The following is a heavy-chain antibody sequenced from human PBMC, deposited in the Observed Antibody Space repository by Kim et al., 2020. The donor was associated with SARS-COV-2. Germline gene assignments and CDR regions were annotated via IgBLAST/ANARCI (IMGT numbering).Heavy chain of an antibody. V-gene: IGHV4-39*07. CDR3: ASIHSGSYLYNWFDP. J-gene: IGHJ5*02. Sequence: PDLKRRVTQSVDTSKNQFSLKLSSVTAADTAVYYCASIHSGSYLYNWFDPWGQGTLVTVSS. D-gene: IGHD1-26*01.